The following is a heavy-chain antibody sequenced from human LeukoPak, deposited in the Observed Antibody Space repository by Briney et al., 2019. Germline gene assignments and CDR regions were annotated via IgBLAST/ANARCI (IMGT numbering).Heavy chain of an antibody. CDR1: GFTFSSYS. V-gene: IGHV3-48*02. D-gene: IGHD2/OR15-2a*01. Sequence: GGSLRLSCAASGFTFSSYSMNWVRQAPGKGLEWVSYISSSSSTIYYADSVKGRFTISRDNAKNSLYLQMNSLRDEDTAVYYCARDPPVLYYYYGMDVWGQGTTVTVS. CDR3: ARDPPVLYYYYGMDV. J-gene: IGHJ6*02. CDR2: ISSSSSTI.